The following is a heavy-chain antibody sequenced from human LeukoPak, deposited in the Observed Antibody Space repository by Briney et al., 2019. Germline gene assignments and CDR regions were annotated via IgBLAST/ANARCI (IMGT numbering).Heavy chain of an antibody. V-gene: IGHV3-23*01. CDR2: IKGGGGDP. CDR3: AQGGHDFNPFYY. Sequence: GGSLRLSCAASGFTFSTYAMGWVRQAPGEGLEWVSSIKGGGGDPFYADSVRGRFTISRDKSKNTLYLQLNSLRAEDTAVYFCAQGGHDFNPFYYWGQGTLVTVSS. J-gene: IGHJ4*02. CDR1: GFTFSTYA. D-gene: IGHD2-21*02.